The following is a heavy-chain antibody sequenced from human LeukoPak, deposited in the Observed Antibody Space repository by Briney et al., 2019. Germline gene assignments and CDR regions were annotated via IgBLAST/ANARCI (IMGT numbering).Heavy chain of an antibody. CDR1: GVSISSSEW. J-gene: IGHJ4*02. CDR3: GKTDIYFNPIDY. CDR2: IHRAGRT. D-gene: IGHD3-9*01. V-gene: IGHV4-4*02. Sequence: SGTLSLTCAVYGVSISSSEWWIWVRQPPGQGLEWIGEIHRAGRTRYNPSLKSRVTMSMDYSKNQFSLNVSSVTAADTAIYYCGKTDIYFNPIDYWGPGSLVTVSS.